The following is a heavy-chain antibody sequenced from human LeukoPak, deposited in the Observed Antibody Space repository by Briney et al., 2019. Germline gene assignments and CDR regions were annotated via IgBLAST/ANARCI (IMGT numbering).Heavy chain of an antibody. CDR2: ISCDGSNK. J-gene: IGHJ3*02. Sequence: GGSLRLSCAASGFTFSSYAMHWVRQAPGKGLEWVAFISCDGSNKYYADSVKGRFTISRDNSKNTLYLQMNSLRAEDTAVYYCARGRRYYDYGVAFDIWGQRTTVTVSS. D-gene: IGHD3-16*01. CDR3: ARGRRYYDYGVAFDI. CDR1: GFTFSSYA. V-gene: IGHV3-30-3*01.